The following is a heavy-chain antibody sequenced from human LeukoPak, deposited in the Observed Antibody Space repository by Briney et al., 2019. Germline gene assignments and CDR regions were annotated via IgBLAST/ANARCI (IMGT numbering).Heavy chain of an antibody. CDR2: INPNSGGT. Sequence: ASVKVSCKASGYTFTGYYMHWVRQAPGQGLEWMGRINPNSGGTNYAQKFQGRVTMTRDTSISTAYMELSRLRSDDTAVYYCARGGVARGVIVKFDYWGQGTLVTVSS. CDR3: ARGGVARGVIVKFDY. V-gene: IGHV1-2*06. D-gene: IGHD3-10*01. CDR1: GYTFTGYY. J-gene: IGHJ4*02.